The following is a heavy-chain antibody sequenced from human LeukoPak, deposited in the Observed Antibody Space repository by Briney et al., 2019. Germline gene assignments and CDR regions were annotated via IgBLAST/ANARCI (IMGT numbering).Heavy chain of an antibody. J-gene: IGHJ4*02. CDR2: IYYSGST. V-gene: IGHV4-59*08. D-gene: IGHD3-9*01. CDR3: AGSLPYYDILTGYIF. Sequence: SETLSLTCTVSGGSISSYYWSWIRQPPGKRLEWIGYIYYSGSTNYNPSLKSRVTISVDTSKNQFSLKLSSVTAADTAVYYCAGSLPYYDILTGYIFWGQGTLVTVSS. CDR1: GGSISSYY.